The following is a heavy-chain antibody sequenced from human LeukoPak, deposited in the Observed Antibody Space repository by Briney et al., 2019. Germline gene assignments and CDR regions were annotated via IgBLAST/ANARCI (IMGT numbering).Heavy chain of an antibody. D-gene: IGHD1-26*01. V-gene: IGHV3-30*18. Sequence: PGGSLRLSCAASGFTFSNAWMNWVRQAPGKGLEWVAVISYDGSNKYYADSVKGRFTISRDNSKNTLYLQMNSLRAEDTAVYYCAKGPDEWEPDYWGQGTLVTVSS. J-gene: IGHJ4*02. CDR3: AKGPDEWEPDY. CDR2: ISYDGSNK. CDR1: GFTFSNAW.